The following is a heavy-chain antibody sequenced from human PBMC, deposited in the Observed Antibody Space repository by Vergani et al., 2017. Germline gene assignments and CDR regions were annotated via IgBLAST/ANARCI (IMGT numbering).Heavy chain of an antibody. J-gene: IGHJ3*02. V-gene: IGHV3-30-3*02. D-gene: IGHD2-21*02. CDR3: AKPLSAVVTALDAFDI. CDR1: GFTFSSYA. Sequence: QVQLVESGGGVVQPGGSLRLSCAASGFTFSSYAMHWVRQAPGKGLEWVAVISYDGSNKYYADSVKGRFTISRDNSKNTLYLQMNSLRAEDTAVYYCAKPLSAVVTALDAFDIWGQGTMVTVSS. CDR2: ISYDGSNK.